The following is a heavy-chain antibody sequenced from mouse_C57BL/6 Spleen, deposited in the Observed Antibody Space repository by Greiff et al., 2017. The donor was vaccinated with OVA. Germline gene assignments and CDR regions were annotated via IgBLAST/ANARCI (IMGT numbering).Heavy chain of an antibody. V-gene: IGHV1-64*01. Sequence: QVQLQQPGAELVKPGASVKLSCKASGYTFTSYWMHWVKQRPGQGLEWIGMIHPNSGSTNYNEKFKSKVTLTVDKSSSTAYMQLSSLTSEDSAVYYCARGGYGSSSAWFAYWGQGTLVTVAA. J-gene: IGHJ3*01. CDR2: IHPNSGST. D-gene: IGHD1-1*01. CDR3: ARGGYGSSSAWFAY. CDR1: GYTFTSYW.